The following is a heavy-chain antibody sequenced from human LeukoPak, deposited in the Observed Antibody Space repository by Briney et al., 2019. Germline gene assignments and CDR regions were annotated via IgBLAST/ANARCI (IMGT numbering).Heavy chain of an antibody. CDR1: GFTFSSYW. V-gene: IGHV3-74*01. Sequence: GGSLRLSCAASGFTFSSYWMHWVRQAPGKGLVWVSRINSDGSSTSYADSVKGRFTISRDNAKNTLYLQMNSLRAEDTAVYYCASHSCYDRTPLDYWGQGTLVTVSS. CDR2: INSDGSST. CDR3: ASHSCYDRTPLDY. D-gene: IGHD2-2*01. J-gene: IGHJ4*02.